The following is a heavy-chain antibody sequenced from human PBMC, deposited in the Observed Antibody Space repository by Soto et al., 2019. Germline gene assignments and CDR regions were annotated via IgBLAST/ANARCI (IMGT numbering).Heavy chain of an antibody. CDR2: IKEDGSET. CDR3: ARRGDDFDF. Sequence: EGQLVESGGGLVQPGGSLRLSYTASGFTFDNYWMSWVRQAPGKGLEWVANIKEDGSETYYVDSVKGRFTISRDNAKNSLYLQMHSLRAEDTAVYYCARRGDDFDFWGQGTLVTVSS. V-gene: IGHV3-7*01. J-gene: IGHJ4*02. CDR1: GFTFDNYW. D-gene: IGHD2-21*02.